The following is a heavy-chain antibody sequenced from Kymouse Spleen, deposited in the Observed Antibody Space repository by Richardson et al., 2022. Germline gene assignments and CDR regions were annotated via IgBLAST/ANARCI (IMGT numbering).Heavy chain of an antibody. D-gene: IGHD6-13*01. Sequence: QVQLQQWGAGLLKPSETLSLTCAVYGGSFSGYYWSWIRQPPGKGLEWIGEINHSGSTNYNPSLKSRVTISVDTSKNQFSLKLSSVTAADTAVYYCARGAAAGTLFDYWGQGTLVTVSS. CDR2: INHSGST. CDR1: GGSFSGYY. J-gene: IGHJ4*02. V-gene: IGHV4-34*01. CDR3: ARGAAAGTLFDY.